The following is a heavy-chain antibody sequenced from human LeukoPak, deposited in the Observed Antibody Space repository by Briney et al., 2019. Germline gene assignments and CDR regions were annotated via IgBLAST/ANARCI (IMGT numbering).Heavy chain of an antibody. CDR3: AKSSKMAYYYDSSGYYRFSPDAFDI. Sequence: GGSLRLSCAASGFTFSSYAMCWVRQAPGKGLEWVSAISGSGGSTYYADSVKGRFTISRDNSKNTLYLQMNSLRAEDTAVYYCAKSSKMAYYYDSSGYYRFSPDAFDIWGQGTMVTVSS. J-gene: IGHJ3*02. CDR1: GFTFSSYA. CDR2: ISGSGGST. V-gene: IGHV3-23*01. D-gene: IGHD3-22*01.